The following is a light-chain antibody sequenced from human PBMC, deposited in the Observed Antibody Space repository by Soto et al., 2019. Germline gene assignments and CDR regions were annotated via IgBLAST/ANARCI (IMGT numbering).Light chain of an antibody. CDR1: QSLSSW. CDR3: QQYSTAYRT. V-gene: IGKV1-5*03. CDR2: KAS. J-gene: IGKJ1*01. Sequence: DMQMTQSPSTLSASVGDRVTITCRASQSLSSWLAWYQQKPGKAPKLLIYKASNLESGVPSRFSGSGSGTEFTLTSSSLQPDDFATYYCQQYSTAYRTFGQGTRVEIK.